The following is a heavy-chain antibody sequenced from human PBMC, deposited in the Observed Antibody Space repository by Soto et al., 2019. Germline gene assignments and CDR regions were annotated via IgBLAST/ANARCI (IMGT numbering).Heavy chain of an antibody. J-gene: IGHJ3*02. CDR2: IISSSSYI. D-gene: IGHD3-9*01. CDR3: PKETETGRVAFDI. CDR1: GFTFSSYR. Sequence: GGSLRLSCPASGFTFSSYRMNWVRQAPGKGLDLVSSIISSSSYIYYSASVKGPFTISRDKAQKRLCRKMHSRRAGKRDVYYCPKETETGRVAFDIGSQSRIVTVSS. V-gene: IGHV3-21*01.